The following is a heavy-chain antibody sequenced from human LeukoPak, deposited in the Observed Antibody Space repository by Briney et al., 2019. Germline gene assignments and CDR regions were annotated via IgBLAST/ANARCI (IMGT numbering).Heavy chain of an antibody. Sequence: SETLSLTCAVYGASLSGHYWSWIRQPPGKGLEWIGEGSDVGGTKYNPSLKSRVTISADTSKNQFSLKLSSVTAADTAVYHCARGASLGELLGALNWFDPWGQGTLVTVSS. J-gene: IGHJ5*02. CDR1: GASLSGHY. CDR2: GSDVGGT. CDR3: ARGASLGELLGALNWFDP. V-gene: IGHV4-34*01. D-gene: IGHD3-10*01.